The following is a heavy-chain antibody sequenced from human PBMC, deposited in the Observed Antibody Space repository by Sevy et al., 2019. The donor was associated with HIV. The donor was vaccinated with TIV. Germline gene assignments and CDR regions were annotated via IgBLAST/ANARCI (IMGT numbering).Heavy chain of an antibody. J-gene: IGHJ4*02. CDR1: GYTLTELS. CDR3: ARSAPYCSSTSCSRQYYFDY. Sequence: ASVKVSCKVSGYTLTELSMHWVRQAPGKGLEWMGGFDPEDGETIYAQKFQGRVTMTEDTSTDTAYMELSSLRSEDTAVYYCARSAPYCSSTSCSRQYYFDYWGQGTLVTVSS. V-gene: IGHV1-24*01. D-gene: IGHD2-2*01. CDR2: FDPEDGET.